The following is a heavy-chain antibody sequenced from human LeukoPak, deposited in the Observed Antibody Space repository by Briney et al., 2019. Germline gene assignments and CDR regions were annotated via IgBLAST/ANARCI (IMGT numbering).Heavy chain of an antibody. Sequence: PSETLSLTCTVSGGSISSGGYYWSWIRQPPGKGLEWIGYIYHSGSTYYNPSLKSRVTISVDRSKNQFSLKLSSVTAADTAVYYCARDFIGSSWYRAPDAFDIWGQGTMVTVSS. J-gene: IGHJ3*02. D-gene: IGHD6-13*01. CDR1: GGSISSGGYY. V-gene: IGHV4-30-2*01. CDR3: ARDFIGSSWYRAPDAFDI. CDR2: IYHSGST.